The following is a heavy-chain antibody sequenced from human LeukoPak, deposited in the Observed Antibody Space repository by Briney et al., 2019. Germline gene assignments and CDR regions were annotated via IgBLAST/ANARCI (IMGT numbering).Heavy chain of an antibody. CDR3: AKSGYNRFDY. CDR1: GFTFSSSA. J-gene: IGHJ4*02. Sequence: GGSLRLSCAASGFTFSSSAMSWGRQAPGKGLEWGSRISGSGSGGSTYYADSVKGRFTISRDNSKNTLYLQMNSLRAEDTAVYYCAKSGYNRFDYWGQGTLVTVSS. CDR2: ISGSGSGGST. V-gene: IGHV3-23*01. D-gene: IGHD5-24*01.